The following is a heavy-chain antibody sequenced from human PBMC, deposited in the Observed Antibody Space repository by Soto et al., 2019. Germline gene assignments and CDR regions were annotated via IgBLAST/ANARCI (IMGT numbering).Heavy chain of an antibody. J-gene: IGHJ4*02. CDR3: ARATVTYYYDSSGYGPDY. CDR1: GFPFSDYY. D-gene: IGHD3-22*01. CDR2: ISPKSTYR. Sequence: PGGSLRLSCPTSGFPFSDYYMSWIRQAPGKGLEWLSHISPKSTYRNYADSVKGRFTISRDNTKSSLFLQMNSLRAEDTAVYYCARATVTYYYDSSGYGPDYWGQGTLVTVSS. V-gene: IGHV3-11*06.